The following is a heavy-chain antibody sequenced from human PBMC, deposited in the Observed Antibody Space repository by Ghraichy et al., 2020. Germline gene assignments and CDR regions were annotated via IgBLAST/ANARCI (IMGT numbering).Heavy chain of an antibody. J-gene: IGHJ4*02. CDR2: IMGSGGRT. V-gene: IGHV3-23*01. CDR1: GFTFSSYA. CDR3: ARYSIGAGGTDY. Sequence: GGSLRLSCAASGFTFSSYAMSWVRQAPGKGLEWVSSIMGSGGRTDYADSVKGRFTVSRDNSKNSLYLQMNSLRGDDTALYYCARYSIGAGGTDYWGKGTLVTVSS. D-gene: IGHD6-13*01.